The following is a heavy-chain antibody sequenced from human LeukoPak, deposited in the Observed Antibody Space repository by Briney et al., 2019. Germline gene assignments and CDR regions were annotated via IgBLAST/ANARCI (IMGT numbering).Heavy chain of an antibody. Sequence: SCKASGYTFTGYYMHWVRQAPGKGLEWVAVISYDGSNKYYADSVKGRFTISRDNSKNTLYLQMNSLRAEDTAVYYCARGGRRIAAAVDYWGQGTLVTVSS. V-gene: IGHV3-30-3*01. CDR3: ARGGRRIAAAVDY. D-gene: IGHD6-13*01. CDR2: ISYDGSNK. CDR1: GYTFTGYY. J-gene: IGHJ4*02.